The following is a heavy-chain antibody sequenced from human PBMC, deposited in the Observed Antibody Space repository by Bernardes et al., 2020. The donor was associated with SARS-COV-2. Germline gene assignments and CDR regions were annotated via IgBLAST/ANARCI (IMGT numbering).Heavy chain of an antibody. J-gene: IGHJ4*02. CDR3: ARDYRHYDSSGYYYVTDY. CDR2: IYTSGST. D-gene: IGHD3-22*01. V-gene: IGHV4-4*07. Sequence: SEPLSLTCTVSGGSISSYYWSWIRQPAGKGLEWIGRIYTSGSTNYNPSLKSRVTMSVDMSKNQLSLKLSSVIAADTAVYYCARDYRHYDSSGYYYVTDYWGQGTLVTVSS. CDR1: GGSISSYY.